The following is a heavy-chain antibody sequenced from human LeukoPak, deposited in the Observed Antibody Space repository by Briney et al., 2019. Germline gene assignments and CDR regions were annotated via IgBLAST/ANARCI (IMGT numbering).Heavy chain of an antibody. CDR2: MNPNSGNT. Sequence: ASVKVSCKASGYTFSNYDIIWVRQATGQGLEWMGWMNPNSGNTGYTQNFQGRVTMTRNTSISTAYMDLSSLRSEDTAVYYCARGVKGQQLGYWGQGTLVTVSS. CDR3: ARGVKGQQLGY. J-gene: IGHJ4*02. CDR1: GYTFSNYD. V-gene: IGHV1-8*01. D-gene: IGHD6-13*01.